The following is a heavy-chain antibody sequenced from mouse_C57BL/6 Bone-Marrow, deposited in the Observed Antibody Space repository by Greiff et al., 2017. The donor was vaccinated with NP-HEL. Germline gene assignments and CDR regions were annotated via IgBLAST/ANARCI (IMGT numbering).Heavy chain of an antibody. CDR1: GFSLSTSGMG. CDR3: ARSTSYYYGSRHYFDY. J-gene: IGHJ2*01. V-gene: IGHV8-12*01. D-gene: IGHD1-1*01. CDR2: IYWDDDK. Sequence: QVQLKESGPGILQSSQTLSLTCSFSGFSLSTSGMGVSWIRQPSGKGLEWLAHIYWDDDKRYNPSLKRWLTISKDTSRNQVFLKITSVDTADTATYYCARSTSYYYGSRHYFDYWGQGTTLTVSS.